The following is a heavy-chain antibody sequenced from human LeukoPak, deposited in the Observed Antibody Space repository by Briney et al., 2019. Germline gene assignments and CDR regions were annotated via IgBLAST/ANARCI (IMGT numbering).Heavy chain of an antibody. Sequence: PGGSLRLSCAVSGITLSNYGMSWVRQAPGKGLEWVAGISDSGGRTNYADSVKGRFTISRDNSKNTLYLQMNSLRAEDTAVYYCAKAARLAARPFYFDYWGQGTLVTVSS. CDR3: AKAARLAARPFYFDY. J-gene: IGHJ4*02. V-gene: IGHV3-23*01. CDR2: ISDSGGRT. D-gene: IGHD6-6*01. CDR1: GITLSNYG.